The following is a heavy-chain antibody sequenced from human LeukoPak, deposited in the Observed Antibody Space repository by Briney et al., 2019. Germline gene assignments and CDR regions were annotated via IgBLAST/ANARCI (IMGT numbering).Heavy chain of an antibody. CDR1: GYSISSGYY. J-gene: IGHJ4*02. CDR2: IYYSGST. D-gene: IGHD3-3*01. V-gene: IGHV4-38-2*01. Sequence: SETLSLTCAVSGYSISSGYYWGWIRQPPGKGLEWIGSIYYSGSTYYNPSLKSRVTISVDTSKNQFSLKLSSVTAADTAVYFCARLRFDFWSGYTYPYFDYWGQGTLVTVSS. CDR3: ARLRFDFWSGYTYPYFDY.